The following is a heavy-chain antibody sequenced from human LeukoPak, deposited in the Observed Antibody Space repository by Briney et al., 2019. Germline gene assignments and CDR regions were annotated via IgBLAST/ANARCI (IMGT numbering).Heavy chain of an antibody. J-gene: IGHJ6*03. D-gene: IGHD3-10*01. V-gene: IGHV1-2*02. CDR1: GYTFTGYY. Sequence: ASVKVSCKASGYTFTGYYMHWVRQAPGQGLEWMGWINPNSGGTNYAQKFQGRVTMTRDTSISTAYMELSRLRADDTAVYYCARDHEPMGAYYYYMDVWGKGTTVTISS. CDR3: ARDHEPMGAYYYYMDV. CDR2: INPNSGGT.